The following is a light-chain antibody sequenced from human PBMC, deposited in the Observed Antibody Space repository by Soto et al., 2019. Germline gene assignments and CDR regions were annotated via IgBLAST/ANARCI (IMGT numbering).Light chain of an antibody. CDR2: EVS. Sequence: QSVLTQPPSASGSPGQSVTISCTGTSSDVGGYNYVSCYQQHPGKAPKLMIYEVSKRPSGVPDRFSGSKSGNTASLTVSGLQAEDEADYYCSSYAGSNRVFGGGTKLTVL. V-gene: IGLV2-8*01. CDR1: SSDVGGYNY. J-gene: IGLJ2*01. CDR3: SSYAGSNRV.